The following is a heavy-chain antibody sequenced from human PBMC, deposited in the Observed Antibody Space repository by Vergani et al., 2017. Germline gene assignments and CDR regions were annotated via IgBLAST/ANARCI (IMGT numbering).Heavy chain of an antibody. CDR3: AREGDGGQKGDIVVVPAAS. D-gene: IGHD2-2*01. V-gene: IGHV1-2*02. CDR2: INPNSGGT. Sequence: QVQLVQSGAEVKKPGASVKVSCKASGFTFTGYYMHWVRQAPGQGLEWMGWINPNSGGTNYAQKFQGRVTMTRDTSISTAYMELSRLRSDDTAIYYCAREGDGGQKGDIVVVPAASWGQGTLVTVSS. J-gene: IGHJ4*02. CDR1: GFTFTGYY.